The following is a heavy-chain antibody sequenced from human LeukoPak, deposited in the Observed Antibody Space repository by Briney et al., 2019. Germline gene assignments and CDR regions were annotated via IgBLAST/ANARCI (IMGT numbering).Heavy chain of an antibody. V-gene: IGHV3-23*01. Sequence: PGGSLRLSCVASGFTFSTYAMSWVRQAPGKGLEWVSSISGSGGSTYFAGSVKGRFAISRDNSKNTVSMQINSLKAGDTAVYYCAKGCQSFDFWRFDYWGQGSLVTVSS. J-gene: IGHJ4*03. D-gene: IGHD3-3*01. CDR3: AKGCQSFDFWRFDY. CDR1: GFTFSTYA. CDR2: ISGSGGST.